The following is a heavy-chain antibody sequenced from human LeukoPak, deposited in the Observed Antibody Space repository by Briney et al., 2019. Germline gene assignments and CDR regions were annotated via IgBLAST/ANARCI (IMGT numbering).Heavy chain of an antibody. Sequence: PGGSLRLSCAASGFSFSSYWMSWVRQAPGKGKEWVGNIHKDGSEKYYVDSVKGRFTIWRENDKKSVFLQMNSLRVEDTAVYYCFAPFDYWGQGTLVTVSS. J-gene: IGHJ4*02. V-gene: IGHV3-7*01. CDR1: GFSFSSYW. CDR2: IHKDGSEK. CDR3: FAPFDY.